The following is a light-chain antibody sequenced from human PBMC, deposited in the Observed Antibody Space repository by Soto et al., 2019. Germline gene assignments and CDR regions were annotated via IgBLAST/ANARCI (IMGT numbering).Light chain of an antibody. Sequence: DIQMTQSPSTLSASVGDRVTITCRASQSISSWLAWYQQKPGKAPKLLIYKASNLESGVPSRFSGSGSGTKYTLPISCLQPDDFPPYHCQQYNSSSRTFGQGTKVEIK. CDR2: KAS. J-gene: IGKJ1*01. CDR1: QSISSW. V-gene: IGKV1-5*03. CDR3: QQYNSSSRT.